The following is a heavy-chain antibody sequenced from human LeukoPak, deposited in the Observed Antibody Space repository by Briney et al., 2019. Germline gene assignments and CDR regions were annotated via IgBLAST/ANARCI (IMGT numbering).Heavy chain of an antibody. CDR1: GGSISSGSYY. Sequence: SETLSLTCTVSGGSISSGSYYWSWIRQPAGKGLEWIGRIYTSGSTNYNPSLKSRITMSVDTSKNQFSLRLTSVTAADTAVYYCARVSRSGYDSRGAFDIWGQGTMVTVSS. J-gene: IGHJ3*02. V-gene: IGHV4-61*02. D-gene: IGHD3-22*01. CDR3: ARVSRSGYDSRGAFDI. CDR2: IYTSGST.